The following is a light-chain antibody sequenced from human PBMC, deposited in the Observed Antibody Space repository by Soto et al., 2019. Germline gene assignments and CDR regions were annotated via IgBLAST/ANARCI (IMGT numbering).Light chain of an antibody. V-gene: IGKV1-9*01. Sequence: IQLTQSPSSLSASVGDRVTITCRASQGSGSYLAGYQQKPGEAPKLRSLAASTLQRGGPSRVSGSGSGTDGTLTISSLQAEDVATYYCQQLSTYPSTFGGGTKVDIK. CDR2: AAS. J-gene: IGKJ4*01. CDR1: QGSGSY. CDR3: QQLSTYPST.